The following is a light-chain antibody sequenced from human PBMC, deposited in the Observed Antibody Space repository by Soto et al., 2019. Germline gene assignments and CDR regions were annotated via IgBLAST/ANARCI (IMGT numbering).Light chain of an antibody. CDR3: HSYDGSLSGSV. CDR2: GDN. CDR1: NSNIGASND. Sequence: QSVLTQPPSVSGAPGQRVTISCTGGNSNIGASNDVHWYQQIPGAAPKLLIYGDNNRPSGVPDRFSGSKSGTSASLAITGLQAEDEADYYCHSYDGSLSGSVFGGGTKLTVL. V-gene: IGLV1-40*01. J-gene: IGLJ3*02.